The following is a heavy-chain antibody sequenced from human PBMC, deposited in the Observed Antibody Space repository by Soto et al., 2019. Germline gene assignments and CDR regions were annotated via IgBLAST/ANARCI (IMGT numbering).Heavy chain of an antibody. D-gene: IGHD1-7*01. CDR1: GGSISSSGYY. CDR3: ASRSGELPSFYYYYYVDV. CDR2: IYYSGST. Sequence: SETLSLTCTVSGGSISSSGYYWGWIRQPPGKGLEWIGSIYYSGSTYYNPSLKSRVTISVDTSKNQFSLKLSSVTAADTAVYYCASRSGELPSFYYYYYVDVWGKGTTVTVSS. V-gene: IGHV4-39*01. J-gene: IGHJ6*03.